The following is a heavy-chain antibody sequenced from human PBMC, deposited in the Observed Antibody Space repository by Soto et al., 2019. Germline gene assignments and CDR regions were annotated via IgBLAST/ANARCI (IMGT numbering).Heavy chain of an antibody. CDR3: ARGRSNHFDSSPPPKFDP. Sequence: EVQLVESGGGLVQPGGSLRLSCAASGFTFSTYDMHWVRQGTGKGLEWVSAIGTLFDTYYAGSVMGRFTISRENAKNSFYLQMNNLGVDDTAVYYCARGRSNHFDSSPPPKFDPWGQGTLVTVSS. J-gene: IGHJ5*02. D-gene: IGHD2-21*01. V-gene: IGHV3-13*01. CDR2: IGTLFDT. CDR1: GFTFSTYD.